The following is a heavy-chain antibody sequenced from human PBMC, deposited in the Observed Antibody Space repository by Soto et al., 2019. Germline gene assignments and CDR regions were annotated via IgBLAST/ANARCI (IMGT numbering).Heavy chain of an antibody. V-gene: IGHV6-1*01. CDR2: TYYRSKWYY. CDR3: ARDEDEYLGLNH. D-gene: IGHD2-15*01. J-gene: IGHJ5*02. Sequence: PPQTLSLTCVISGDSVSSNSAAWNWIRQSPSRGLEWLGRTYYRSKWYYDYTSSVRSRISINPDTSKNQFSLQLRSVTPEDTAVYYCARDEDEYLGLNHWGQGIPVTVSS. CDR1: GDSVSSNSAA.